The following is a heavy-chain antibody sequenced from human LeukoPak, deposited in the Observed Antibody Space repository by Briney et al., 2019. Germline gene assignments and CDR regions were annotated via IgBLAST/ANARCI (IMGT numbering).Heavy chain of an antibody. J-gene: IGHJ6*03. V-gene: IGHV3-53*01. Sequence: GGSLRLSCAASGFTVSSNYMSWVRQAPGKWLEWVSVIYSGGSTYYADSVKGRFTISRDNSKNTLYLQMNSLRAEDTAVYYCARVKVSSGWYRPDYYYYYMDVWGKGTTVTISS. CDR1: GFTVSSNY. CDR2: IYSGGST. CDR3: ARVKVSSGWYRPDYYYYYMDV. D-gene: IGHD6-19*01.